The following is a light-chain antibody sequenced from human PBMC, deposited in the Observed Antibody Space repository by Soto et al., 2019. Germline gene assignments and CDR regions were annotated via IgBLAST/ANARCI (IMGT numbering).Light chain of an antibody. CDR3: QQSYKLLT. CDR1: DNIGSN. J-gene: IGKJ4*01. V-gene: IGKV1-39*01. CDR2: AAS. Sequence: IQLTQSPASLSGSVGDSVTITCRASDNIGSNLNWYQHQTGTAPKPLIYAASSLQGGVPSRLSGSGYGTQFTLTISGLPTEDFATYYCQQSYKLLTFGGGTKVDIK.